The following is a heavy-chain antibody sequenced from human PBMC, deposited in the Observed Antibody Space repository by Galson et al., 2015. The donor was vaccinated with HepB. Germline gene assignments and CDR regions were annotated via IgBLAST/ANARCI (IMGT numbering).Heavy chain of an antibody. Sequence: SVKVSCKASGYTLPEFSMHWVRPAPGKGLEWMGGFDPEAGETIYAQKFQGRVTMTEDTSTDTSYMELSSLRSEDTAVYYCATSRKYGDYYYYYMDVWGKGTTVTGSS. J-gene: IGHJ6*03. D-gene: IGHD4-17*01. V-gene: IGHV1-24*01. CDR2: FDPEAGET. CDR1: GYTLPEFS. CDR3: ATSRKYGDYYYYYMDV.